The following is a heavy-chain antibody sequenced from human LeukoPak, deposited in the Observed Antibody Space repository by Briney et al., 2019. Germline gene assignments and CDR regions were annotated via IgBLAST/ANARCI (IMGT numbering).Heavy chain of an antibody. CDR3: ATGAMVRGVSITWLDY. Sequence: GASVKVSCKVSGYTLTELSMHWVRQAPGKGLEWMGGFDPEDGETIYAQKFQGRVTMTEDTSTDTAYMELSSLRSEDTAVYYCATGAMVRGVSITWLDYWGQGTLVTVSS. D-gene: IGHD3-10*01. V-gene: IGHV1-24*01. CDR1: GYTLTELS. CDR2: FDPEDGET. J-gene: IGHJ4*02.